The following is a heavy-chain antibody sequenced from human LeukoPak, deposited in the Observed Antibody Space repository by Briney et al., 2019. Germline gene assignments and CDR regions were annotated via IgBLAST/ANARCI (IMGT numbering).Heavy chain of an antibody. CDR2: ISDSGSHT. Sequence: GGSLRFSCAASGFIFDRYGMTWVRQAPGEGLKWVSSISDSGSHTYYADSVKGRFTVSRDNSKNTVYVQMNSLRAEDTAIYYCAKQESSGSYPYYFDYWGQGTLVTVSS. CDR1: GFIFDRYG. V-gene: IGHV3-23*01. D-gene: IGHD3-22*01. J-gene: IGHJ4*02. CDR3: AKQESSGSYPYYFDY.